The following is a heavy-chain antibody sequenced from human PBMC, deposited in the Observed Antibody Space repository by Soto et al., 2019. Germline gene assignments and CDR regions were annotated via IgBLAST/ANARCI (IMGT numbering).Heavy chain of an antibody. Sequence: QVTLKESGPVLVKPTETLTLTCTVSGFSLSNARMGVSWIRQPPGKALEWLAHIFSNDEKSYSTSLKSRLTISKDTSKSQVVLTMTNMDPVDTATYYCARIPYDFWSGYHNYYYYGKDVWGQGTTVTVSS. V-gene: IGHV2-26*01. CDR1: GFSLSNARMG. D-gene: IGHD3-3*01. CDR3: ARIPYDFWSGYHNYYYYGKDV. J-gene: IGHJ6*02. CDR2: IFSNDEK.